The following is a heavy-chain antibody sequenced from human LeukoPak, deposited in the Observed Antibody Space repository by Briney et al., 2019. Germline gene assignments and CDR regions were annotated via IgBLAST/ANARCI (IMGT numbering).Heavy chain of an antibody. Sequence: GGSLRLSCAASGFTFSSYSMNWVRQAPGKGLEWVSSISSSSSYIYYADSVKGRFTISRDNAKNSLYLQMNSLRAEDTAVYYCARLNPGDVAAAGTYGMDVWGQGTTVTVSS. CDR3: ARLNPGDVAAAGTYGMDV. CDR1: GFTFSSYS. V-gene: IGHV3-21*01. CDR2: ISSSSSYI. J-gene: IGHJ6*02. D-gene: IGHD6-13*01.